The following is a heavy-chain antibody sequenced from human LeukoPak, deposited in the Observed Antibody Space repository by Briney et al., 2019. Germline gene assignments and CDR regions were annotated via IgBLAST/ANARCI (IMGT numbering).Heavy chain of an antibody. CDR2: ISSSSSYI. Sequence: GGSLRLSCAASGFIFSRNSMNWVRQAPGKGLEWVSSISSSSSYIYYADSVKGRFTISRDNAKNSLYLQMNSLRAEDTAIYYCARSGYNRFDYWGQGTLVTVSS. CDR3: ARSGYNRFDY. J-gene: IGHJ4*02. CDR1: GFIFSRNS. D-gene: IGHD5-24*01. V-gene: IGHV3-21*04.